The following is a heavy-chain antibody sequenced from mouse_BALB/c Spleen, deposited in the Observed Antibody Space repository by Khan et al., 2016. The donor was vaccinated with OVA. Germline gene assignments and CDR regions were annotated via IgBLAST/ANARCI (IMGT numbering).Heavy chain of an antibody. D-gene: IGHD1-1*01. J-gene: IGHJ2*01. CDR3: GRSGYGSLGY. CDR1: GYTFTDYI. Sequence: VQLQESGPVLVKPGASVKMSCKASGYTFTDYIINWVRQRTGQGLEWIGQIYPGSGSTYYNEKFKGKATLTADKSSNTAYMQLRSLTSEDSAVYFCGRSGYGSLGYWGQGTTLTVSS. CDR2: IYPGSGST. V-gene: IGHV1-77*01.